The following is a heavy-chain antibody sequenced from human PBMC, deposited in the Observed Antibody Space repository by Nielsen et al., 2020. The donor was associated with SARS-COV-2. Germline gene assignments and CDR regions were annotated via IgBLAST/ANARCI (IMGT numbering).Heavy chain of an antibody. J-gene: IGHJ5*02. V-gene: IGHV1-69*04. CDR3: ARDPTRYCSGGSCYWFDP. Sequence: SVKVSCKASGGTLSSYAISWVRQAPGQGLEWMGRIIPILGIANYAQKFQGRVTITADKSTSTAYMELSSLRSEDTAVYYCARDPTRYCSGGSCYWFDPWGQGTLVTVSS. CDR1: GGTLSSYA. D-gene: IGHD2-15*01. CDR2: IIPILGIA.